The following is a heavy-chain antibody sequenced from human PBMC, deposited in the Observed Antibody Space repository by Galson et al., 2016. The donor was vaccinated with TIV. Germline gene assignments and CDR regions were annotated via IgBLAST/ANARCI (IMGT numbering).Heavy chain of an antibody. D-gene: IGHD6-19*01. V-gene: IGHV1-8*01. J-gene: IGHJ4*02. CDR2: MNPNSGNT. Sequence: SVKVSCKASGNTVTSYDINWVRQATGQGLEWMGWMNPNSGNTGYAQKFQGRVTMTRNTSISPAYMELRSLRSDDTAVYYCARRLGLDLGYWGQGTLVTVSS. CDR1: GNTVTSYD. CDR3: ARRLGLDLGY.